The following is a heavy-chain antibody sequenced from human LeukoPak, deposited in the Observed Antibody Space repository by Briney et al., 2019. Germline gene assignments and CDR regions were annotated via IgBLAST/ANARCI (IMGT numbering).Heavy chain of an antibody. CDR1: GFTFNNYG. CDR3: ARGSGDVIDY. Sequence: GGSLRLSCAASGFTFNNYGMSWVRQAPGKGLEWVSAISGSGGSTYYADSVKGRFTISRDNSKNTLYLQMNSLRAEDTAVYYCARGSGDVIDYWGQGTLVTVSS. CDR2: ISGSGGST. V-gene: IGHV3-23*01. D-gene: IGHD4-17*01. J-gene: IGHJ4*02.